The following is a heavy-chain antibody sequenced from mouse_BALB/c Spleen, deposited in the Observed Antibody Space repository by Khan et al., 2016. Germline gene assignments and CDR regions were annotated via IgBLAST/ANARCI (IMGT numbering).Heavy chain of an antibody. J-gene: IGHJ1*01. CDR2: IWAGGST. Sequence: QVQLKESGPGLVAPSQSLSITCTVSGFSLTSYGVHWVRQPPGKGLEWLGVIWAGGSTNYNSALLSRLSISKDNSKSQVFLKMNSLPTDDTAMYYCARGKFITTAYWYFDVWGAGTTVTVSS. CDR1: GFSLTSYG. CDR3: ARGKFITTAYWYFDV. V-gene: IGHV2-9*02. D-gene: IGHD1-2*01.